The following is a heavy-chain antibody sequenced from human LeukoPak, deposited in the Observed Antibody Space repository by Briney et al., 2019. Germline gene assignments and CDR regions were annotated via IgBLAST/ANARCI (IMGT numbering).Heavy chain of an antibody. V-gene: IGHV3-48*03. J-gene: IGHJ6*02. CDR3: GGSATATTYYYGWDV. Sequence: GGSLRLSCAASGFTFSSYEMNWVRQAPGKGLECVSYISSAGTTIYYADSVKGRFTISRDNAQNSLDLQMNSLRAEDTAVYYCGGSATATTYYYGWDVWGQGSTVTVSS. CDR2: ISSAGTTI. CDR1: GFTFSSYE. D-gene: IGHD2-21*02.